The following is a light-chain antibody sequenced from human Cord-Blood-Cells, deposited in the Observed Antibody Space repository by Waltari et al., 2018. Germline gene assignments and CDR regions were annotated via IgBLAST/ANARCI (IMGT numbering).Light chain of an antibody. CDR1: QSVLYSSNNKNY. CDR3: QQYYRTPIT. Sequence: DIVMTQSPDSLAVSLCERATINCKSSQSVLYSSNNKNYVAWYQQKPGQPPKLLIYGASTRESGVPDRFSGSGSGTDVTLTISSLQAEDVAVYYCQQYYRTPITFGQGTRLEIK. V-gene: IGKV4-1*01. J-gene: IGKJ5*01. CDR2: GAS.